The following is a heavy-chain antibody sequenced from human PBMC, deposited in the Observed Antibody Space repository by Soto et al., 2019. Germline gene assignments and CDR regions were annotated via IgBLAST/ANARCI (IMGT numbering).Heavy chain of an antibody. CDR1: GGSISSSSYY. V-gene: IGHV4-39*01. Sequence: SETLSLTCTVSGGSISSSSYYWGWIRQPPGKGLEWIGSIYYSGSTYYNPSLKSRVTISVDTSKNQFSLKLSSVTAADTAVYYCARIYDILTGYGVGVCDDWGQGTLVTVSS. CDR2: IYYSGST. J-gene: IGHJ4*02. D-gene: IGHD3-9*01. CDR3: ARIYDILTGYGVGVCDD.